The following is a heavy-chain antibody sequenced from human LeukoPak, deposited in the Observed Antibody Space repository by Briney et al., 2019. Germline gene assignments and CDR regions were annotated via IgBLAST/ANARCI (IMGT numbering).Heavy chain of an antibody. Sequence: GGSLRLSCAASGFTFSSYSMLWVRQAPGKGLEWVAFIRYDGSNKYYVDSVKGRFTISRDNSKNTLHLQMNSLRAEDTAVYYCARDGYCSSTSCFWGQGTPVTVSS. D-gene: IGHD2-2*03. J-gene: IGHJ4*02. V-gene: IGHV3-30*02. CDR1: GFTFSSYS. CDR3: ARDGYCSSTSCF. CDR2: IRYDGSNK.